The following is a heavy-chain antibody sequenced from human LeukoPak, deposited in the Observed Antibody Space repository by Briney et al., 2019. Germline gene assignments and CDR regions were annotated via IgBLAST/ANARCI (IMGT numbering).Heavy chain of an antibody. CDR1: GFTFCSCG. V-gene: IGHV3-33*01. CDR2: IWYDGSNK. CDR3: AGDLRQFDY. Sequence: GGSLTLSCSASGFTFCSCGMHWVRQAPGKGLEWVAVIWYDGSNKYYADSVKGRFTISRDNSKNTLYLQMNSLRAEDTAVYYCAGDLRQFDYWGQGTLVTVSS. J-gene: IGHJ4*02.